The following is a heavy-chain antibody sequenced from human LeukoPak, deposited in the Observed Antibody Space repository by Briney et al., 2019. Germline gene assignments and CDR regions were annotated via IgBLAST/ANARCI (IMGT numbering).Heavy chain of an antibody. Sequence: PGGSLRLSCAASGFTFATYAMSWVRQPPGKGLEWVSSISGSADITYYADSVKGRFTISRDNSKNTLYLQMNSLSAEDTAVYYCARLQIGGSYYFDYWGQGTLVTVSS. D-gene: IGHD3-16*01. V-gene: IGHV3-23*01. CDR3: ARLQIGGSYYFDY. CDR1: GFTFATYA. J-gene: IGHJ4*02. CDR2: ISGSADIT.